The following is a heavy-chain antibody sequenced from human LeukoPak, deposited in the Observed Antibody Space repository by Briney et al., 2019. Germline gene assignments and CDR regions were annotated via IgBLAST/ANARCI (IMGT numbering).Heavy chain of an antibody. CDR2: ISYDGSNK. D-gene: IGHD4-17*01. Sequence: PGRSLRLSCAASGFTFSSYGMHWVRQAPGKGLEWVAVISYDGSNKYYADSVKGRFTISRDNSKNTLYLQMNSLRAEDTAVYYCAKYLYYGDYVARFDPWGQGTLVTVSS. J-gene: IGHJ5*02. V-gene: IGHV3-30*18. CDR3: AKYLYYGDYVARFDP. CDR1: GFTFSSYG.